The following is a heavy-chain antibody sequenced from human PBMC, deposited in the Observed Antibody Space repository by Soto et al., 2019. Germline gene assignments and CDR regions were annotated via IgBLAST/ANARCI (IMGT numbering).Heavy chain of an antibody. D-gene: IGHD3-10*01. J-gene: IGHJ6*02. V-gene: IGHV1-2*02. Sequence: GXSVKVSCKASGYTFTGYYMHWVRQAPGQGLEWMGWINPNSGVTNYAQKFQGRVTMTRDTSISTAYMELSRLRSDDTAVYYCARDRARGRGRNYYYYGMDVWGQGTTVTVSS. CDR2: INPNSGVT. CDR3: ARDRARGRGRNYYYYGMDV. CDR1: GYTFTGYY.